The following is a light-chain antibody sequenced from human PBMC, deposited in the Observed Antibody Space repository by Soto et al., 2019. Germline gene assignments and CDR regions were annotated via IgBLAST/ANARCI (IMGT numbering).Light chain of an antibody. CDR2: DAS. CDR3: QQRSNWPPT. V-gene: IGKV3-11*01. Sequence: ERVLIQVAADPSLSQREKATLSCRASQSVSSYLAWYQQKPGQAPRLLIYDASNRATGIPARFSGSGSGTDFTLTISSLEPEDFAVYYCQQRSNWPPTFGQGTRLEIK. J-gene: IGKJ5*01. CDR1: QSVSSY.